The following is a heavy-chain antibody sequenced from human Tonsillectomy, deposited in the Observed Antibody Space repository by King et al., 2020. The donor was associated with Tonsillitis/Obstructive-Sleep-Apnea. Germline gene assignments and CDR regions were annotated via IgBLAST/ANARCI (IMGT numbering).Heavy chain of an antibody. J-gene: IGHJ4*02. Sequence: VQLVESGGGLVKPGGSLRLSCAASGFTFSDSYMSWILQAPGKGLEWGSYISASSSYTNYADSVQGRFTNSRDNAKNPLYLQMNSLRAEDTAVYYCARGGTSVTALIDYWGQGTLVTVSS. CDR3: ARGGTSVTALIDY. CDR2: ISASSSYT. CDR1: GFTFSDSY. V-gene: IGHV3-11*05. D-gene: IGHD4-17*01.